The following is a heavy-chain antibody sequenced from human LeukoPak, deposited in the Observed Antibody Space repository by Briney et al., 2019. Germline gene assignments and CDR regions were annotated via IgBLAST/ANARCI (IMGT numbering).Heavy chain of an antibody. CDR3: ARVGSGSYYGKIDY. CDR2: ISWNSDSI. Sequence: PGRSLRLSCAASGFTFDDYAMHWVRQAPGKGLEWVSGISWNSDSIGYADSVKGRFTISRDNSKNTLYLQMNSLRAEDTAVYYCARVGSGSYYGKIDYWGQGTLVTVSS. J-gene: IGHJ4*02. CDR1: GFTFDDYA. D-gene: IGHD1-26*01. V-gene: IGHV3-9*01.